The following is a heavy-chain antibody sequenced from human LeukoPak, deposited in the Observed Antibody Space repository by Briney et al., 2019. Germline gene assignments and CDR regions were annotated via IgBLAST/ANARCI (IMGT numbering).Heavy chain of an antibody. V-gene: IGHV1-2*02. CDR3: ARGSDYGDYWFDP. CDR2: INPNSGGT. D-gene: IGHD4-17*01. CDR1: GYTFTAYY. J-gene: IGHJ5*02. Sequence: ASVKVSCKASGYTFTAYYVHWVRQAPGQGLEWMGWINPNSGGTNYAQKFQGRVTMTRDTSISTAYMDLSSLRSDDTAVYYCARGSDYGDYWFDPWGQGTLVTVSS.